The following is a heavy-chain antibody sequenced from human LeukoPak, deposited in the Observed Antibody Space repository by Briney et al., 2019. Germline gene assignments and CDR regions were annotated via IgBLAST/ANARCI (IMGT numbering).Heavy chain of an antibody. CDR1: GFTFSSYA. Sequence: PGGSLRLSCAASGFTFSSYAMSWVRQAPGKELEWVSAISGSGGSTYYADSVKGRFSISRDNSKNTLYLQMNSLRAEDTAEYYCAKDTNYGDYEADGMDVWGQGTTVTVSS. V-gene: IGHV3-23*01. J-gene: IGHJ6*02. CDR3: AKDTNYGDYEADGMDV. D-gene: IGHD4-17*01. CDR2: ISGSGGST.